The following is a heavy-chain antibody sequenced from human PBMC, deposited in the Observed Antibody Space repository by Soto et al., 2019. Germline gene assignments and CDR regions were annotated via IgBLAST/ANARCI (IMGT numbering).Heavy chain of an antibody. CDR2: IYYSGST. Sequence: QLQLQESGPGLVKPSETLSLTCTVSGGSISSSSYYWGWIRQPPGKGLEWIGSIYYSGSTYYNPSLKSRVTISVDTSKNQFSLKLSSVTAADTAVYYCATGYVAAAGTYYYYYGMDVWGQGTTVTVSS. D-gene: IGHD6-13*01. CDR3: ATGYVAAAGTYYYYYGMDV. J-gene: IGHJ6*02. CDR1: GGSISSSSYY. V-gene: IGHV4-39*01.